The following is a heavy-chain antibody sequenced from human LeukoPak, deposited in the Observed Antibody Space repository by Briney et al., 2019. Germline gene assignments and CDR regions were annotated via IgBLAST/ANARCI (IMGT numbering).Heavy chain of an antibody. Sequence: GASVKVSCKASGYTFNGFYLHWVRQAPGQGHEWMGWINPNSGGTNYAQKFQGRVTMTRDTSISTAYMELSRLRSDDTAVYYCARWMATVTTPDYWGQGTLVTVSS. D-gene: IGHD4-11*01. CDR3: ARWMATVTTPDY. CDR2: INPNSGGT. V-gene: IGHV1-2*02. J-gene: IGHJ4*02. CDR1: GYTFNGFY.